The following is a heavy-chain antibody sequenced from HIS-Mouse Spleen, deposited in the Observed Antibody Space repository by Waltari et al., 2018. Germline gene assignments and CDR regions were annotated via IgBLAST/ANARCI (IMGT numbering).Heavy chain of an antibody. D-gene: IGHD6-13*01. V-gene: IGHV4-39*07. CDR1: GCSISRSRSQ. Sequence: QLQLQESGPGLVKPSETLSLTCTVAGCSISRSRSQWCWFRQPPGKGLEWIGSIYYSGSTYYNPSLKSRVTISVDTSKNQFSLKLSSVTAADTAVYYCAREIPYSSSWYDWYFDLWGRGTLVTVSS. J-gene: IGHJ2*01. CDR2: IYYSGST. CDR3: AREIPYSSSWYDWYFDL.